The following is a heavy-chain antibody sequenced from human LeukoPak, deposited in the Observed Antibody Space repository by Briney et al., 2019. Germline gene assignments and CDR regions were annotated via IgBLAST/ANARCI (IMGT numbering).Heavy chain of an antibody. CDR1: GGSISSHY. Sequence: SETLSLTCTVSGGSISSHYWSWIRQPPGKGLEWIGYIYYSGSTNYSPSLKSRVTISVDTSKNQFSLKLSSVTAADTAVYYCARETANDAFDIWGQGTMVTVSS. J-gene: IGHJ3*02. CDR2: IYYSGST. V-gene: IGHV4-59*11. CDR3: ARETANDAFDI.